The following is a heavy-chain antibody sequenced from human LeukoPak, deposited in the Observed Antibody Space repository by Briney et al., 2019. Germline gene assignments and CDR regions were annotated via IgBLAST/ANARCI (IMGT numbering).Heavy chain of an antibody. D-gene: IGHD6-6*01. CDR1: RYTLIELS. Sequence: GASVKVSCKVSRYTLIELSMHWVRQAPGKGLEWMGGFDPEDGETIYAQKFQGRVTMTEDTSTDTAYMELSSLRSEDTAVYYCAIGLAYGSSPGYFDYWGQGTLVTVSS. V-gene: IGHV1-24*01. J-gene: IGHJ4*02. CDR3: AIGLAYGSSPGYFDY. CDR2: FDPEDGET.